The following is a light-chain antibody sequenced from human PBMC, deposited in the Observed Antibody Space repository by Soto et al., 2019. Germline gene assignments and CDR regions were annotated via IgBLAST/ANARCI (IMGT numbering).Light chain of an antibody. CDR1: QGVSSK. Sequence: TRSPSTLSGGKGETVTFCCTARQGVSSKLAWYQHKPGQAPRLLISGASTGATGIPARFSGSGSGTEFTLTISSLQSEDCAIYYCQQYHTWPITFGGGTKVDIK. CDR3: QQYHTWPIT. CDR2: GAS. V-gene: IGKV3-15*01. J-gene: IGKJ4*01.